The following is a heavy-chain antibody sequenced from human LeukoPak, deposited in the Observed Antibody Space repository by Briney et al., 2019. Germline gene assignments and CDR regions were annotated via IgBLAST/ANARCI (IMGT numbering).Heavy chain of an antibody. CDR1: GGTFSSYA. J-gene: IGHJ4*02. V-gene: IGHV1-69*04. Sequence: ASVKVSCKASGGTFSSYAISWVRQAPGQGLEWMGRIIPILGIANYAQKFQGRVTITADKSTSTAYMELSSLRSEDTAVYYCARPAGRDGYNYDYWGQGTLVTVSS. D-gene: IGHD5-24*01. CDR2: IIPILGIA. CDR3: ARPAGRDGYNYDY.